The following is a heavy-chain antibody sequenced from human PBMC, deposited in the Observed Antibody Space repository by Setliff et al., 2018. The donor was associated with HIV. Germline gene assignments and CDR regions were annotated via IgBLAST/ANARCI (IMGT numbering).Heavy chain of an antibody. CDR3: TRTYCSNLSCYDDY. V-gene: IGHV3-7*01. Sequence: PGGSLRLSCAASGLTFSNYWMGWVRQAPGKGMEWVANIKKDGSEKRYVDSVEGRFTVSRDNAKMSLYLQMNSLRAEDTAVYYCTRTYCSNLSCYDDYWGQGTLVTV. J-gene: IGHJ4*02. CDR1: GLTFSNYW. D-gene: IGHD2-2*01. CDR2: IKKDGSEK.